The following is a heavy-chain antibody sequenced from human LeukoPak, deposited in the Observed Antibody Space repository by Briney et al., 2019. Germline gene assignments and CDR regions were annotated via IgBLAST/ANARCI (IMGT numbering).Heavy chain of an antibody. Sequence: ASVKVSCKASGYTFTNYGITWMRQAPGQGLEWMGWISAFNVNTNYPQKFQGRVTMTTDTSTSTAYMELRSLRSDDTAVYYCARDYGSISPVFDPWGQGTPVIVSS. CDR1: GYTFTNYG. CDR2: ISAFNVNT. V-gene: IGHV1-18*01. J-gene: IGHJ5*02. D-gene: IGHD2-2*01. CDR3: ARDYGSISPVFDP.